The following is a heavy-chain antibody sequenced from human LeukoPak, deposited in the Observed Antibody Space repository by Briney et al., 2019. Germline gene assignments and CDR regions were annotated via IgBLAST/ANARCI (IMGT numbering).Heavy chain of an antibody. D-gene: IGHD5-24*01. CDR3: ARMFGYGYNWSFDL. J-gene: IGHJ2*01. Sequence: GGSLRLSCAASGFTVSSNYMSWVRQAPGKGLEWVSVIYSGGSTYYADSVKGRFTISRDNSKNTLYLQMNSLRAEDTAVYYCARMFGYGYNWSFDLWGRGTLVTVSS. V-gene: IGHV3-53*01. CDR2: IYSGGST. CDR1: GFTVSSNY.